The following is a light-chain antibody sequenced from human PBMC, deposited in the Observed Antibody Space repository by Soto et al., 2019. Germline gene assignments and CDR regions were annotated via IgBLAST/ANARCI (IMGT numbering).Light chain of an antibody. V-gene: IGKV1-39*01. CDR3: QQSFSTPRT. J-gene: IGKJ1*01. CDR1: QYINSY. Sequence: DIQMTQSPSSQSASVGDRVTITCRASQYINSYLNWYQQKPGKAPKLLIYAASSLQSGVPSRFSGSGSETDFTPTIISLQPDDFATYYCQQSFSTPRTFGEGTMLDI. CDR2: AAS.